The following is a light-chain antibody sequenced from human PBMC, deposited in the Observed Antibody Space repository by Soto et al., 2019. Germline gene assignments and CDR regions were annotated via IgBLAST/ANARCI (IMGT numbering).Light chain of an antibody. J-gene: IGLJ1*01. CDR1: ASDVGSYKL. Sequence: QSALTQPASVSGSPGQSITISCTGTASDVGSYKLVSWYQHHPGKAPKLMIYDDTLRPSGLSNRFSGSRSGNTASLTISGLQAEDEADYYCCSYADGRYVFGTGSKVTVL. V-gene: IGLV2-23*01. CDR3: CSYADGRYV. CDR2: DDT.